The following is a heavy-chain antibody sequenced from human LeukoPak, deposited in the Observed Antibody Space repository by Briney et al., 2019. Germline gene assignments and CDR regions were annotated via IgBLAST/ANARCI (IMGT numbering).Heavy chain of an antibody. D-gene: IGHD6-19*01. CDR3: ARLFMDGGGGWCDY. Sequence: GGSLRLSCAASGFTFSGYGMHWVRQAPGKGLEWVAVIWYDGSNKYHADSVKGRFTISRDNSKNTLYLQMNSLRAEDTAVYYCARLFMDGGGGWCDYWGQGTLVTVSS. J-gene: IGHJ4*02. V-gene: IGHV3-33*01. CDR1: GFTFSGYG. CDR2: IWYDGSNK.